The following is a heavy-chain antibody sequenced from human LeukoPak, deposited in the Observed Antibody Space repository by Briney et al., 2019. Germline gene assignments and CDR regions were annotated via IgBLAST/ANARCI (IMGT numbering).Heavy chain of an antibody. CDR3: ARRARDAFDI. CDR1: GGSFSGYY. Sequence: PSETLSLTCAAYGGSFSGYYWSWIRQPPGKGLEWIGYIYYSGSTNYNPSLKSRVTISVDTSKNQFSLKLSSVTAADTAVYYCARRARDAFDIWGQGTMVTASS. CDR2: IYYSGST. D-gene: IGHD5-12*01. J-gene: IGHJ3*02. V-gene: IGHV4-59*01.